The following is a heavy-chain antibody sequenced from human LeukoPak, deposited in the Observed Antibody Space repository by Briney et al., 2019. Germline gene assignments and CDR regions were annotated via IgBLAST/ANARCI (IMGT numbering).Heavy chain of an antibody. J-gene: IGHJ5*02. Sequence: SESLSLTCAVYGGSFSGYYWSWIRQPPGKGLEWIGEINHSGSTNYNPSLKSRVTISVDTPKNQFSLKLSSVTAADTAVYYCARDYYGPWGQGTLVTVSS. CDR1: GGSFSGYY. CDR3: ARDYYGP. V-gene: IGHV4-34*01. CDR2: INHSGST. D-gene: IGHD3-10*01.